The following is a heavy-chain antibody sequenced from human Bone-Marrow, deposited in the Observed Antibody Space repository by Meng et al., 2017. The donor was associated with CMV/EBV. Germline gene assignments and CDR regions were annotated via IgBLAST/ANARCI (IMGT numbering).Heavy chain of an antibody. D-gene: IGHD6-13*01. Sequence: ASVKVSCKASGYTFTSYDINWVRQATGQGLEWMGWMNPNSGNTGYAQKFQGRVTMTRNTSISTAYMELSSLRSEDTAVYYCAREGSDSSSWYHLYYYYGMDVWGQGTTVTFSS. V-gene: IGHV1-8*01. CDR3: AREGSDSSSWYHLYYYYGMDV. CDR1: GYTFTSYD. J-gene: IGHJ6*02. CDR2: MNPNSGNT.